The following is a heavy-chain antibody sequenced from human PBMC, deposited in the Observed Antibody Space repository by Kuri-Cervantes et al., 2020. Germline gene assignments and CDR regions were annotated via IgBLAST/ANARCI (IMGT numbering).Heavy chain of an antibody. CDR3: ARDLPFDP. CDR1: GGSISSYY. V-gene: IGHV4-59*12. CDR2: IYYSGST. J-gene: IGHJ5*02. Sequence: SETLSLTCTVSGGSISSYYWSWIRQPPGKGLEWIGYIYYSGSTNYNPSLKSRVTISVDTSKNQYSLKLSSVTAADTAVYYCARDLPFDPWGQGTLVTVSS.